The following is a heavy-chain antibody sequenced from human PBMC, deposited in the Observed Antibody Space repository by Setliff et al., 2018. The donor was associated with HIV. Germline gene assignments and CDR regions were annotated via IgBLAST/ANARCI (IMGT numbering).Heavy chain of an antibody. J-gene: IGHJ6*02. CDR3: ARDLRDGFEEWFSTLDDGMDV. D-gene: IGHD3-3*01. Sequence: ASVKVSCKTSGYIFIRYYIFWVRQAPGQGLEWMGNINPHTGVTKYAEKFQGRVTMTRDTSINTIYMGLSRLRSDDTAVYYCARDLRDGFEEWFSTLDDGMDVRGQGTTVTVSS. CDR2: INPHTGVT. CDR1: GYIFIRYY. V-gene: IGHV1-2*02.